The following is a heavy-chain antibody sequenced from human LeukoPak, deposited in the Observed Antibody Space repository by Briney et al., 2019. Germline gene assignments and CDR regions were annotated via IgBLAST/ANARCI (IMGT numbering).Heavy chain of an antibody. CDR2: IYYSGST. D-gene: IGHD3-10*01. J-gene: IGHJ4*02. CDR3: ARHSGSGSYYNALDY. V-gene: IGHV4-39*01. CDR1: GDSISNSTYS. Sequence: SETLSLTCTVSGDSISNSTYSWAWVRQPPGKGLEWIGTIYYSGSTYYKPSLRSRVTISVDTSKNQFSLKLTSVTAADTAVYYCARHSGSGSYYNALDYWGQGTLVTVSS.